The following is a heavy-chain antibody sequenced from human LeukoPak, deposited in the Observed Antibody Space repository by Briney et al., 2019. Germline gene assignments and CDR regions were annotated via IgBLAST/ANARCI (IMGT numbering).Heavy chain of an antibody. V-gene: IGHV3-74*01. CDR1: GFTLSSYW. J-gene: IGHJ4*02. D-gene: IGHD4-17*01. Sequence: PGGSLRLSCAPSGFTLSSYWMHCVRHAPEKGLVWVSRINTDGSSTTYADSVKGRFTISRDNAKNTLYLPMSSLRAEGTAVYYCVTLVQSVNLKEVWGQGTLVTVSS. CDR3: VTLVQSVNLKEV. CDR2: INTDGSST.